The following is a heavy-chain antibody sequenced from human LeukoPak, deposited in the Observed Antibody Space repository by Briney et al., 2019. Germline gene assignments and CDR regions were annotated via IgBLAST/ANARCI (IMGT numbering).Heavy chain of an antibody. Sequence: PSETLSLTCTVSGGSISSHYWSWIRQPPGKGLEWIGYIYYSGSTNYNPSLKSRVTISVNTSKNQFSLKLSSVTAADTAVYYCAREAGGDIVVVPAAIRHSWFDPWGQGTLVTVSS. CDR2: IYYSGST. J-gene: IGHJ5*02. CDR1: GGSISSHY. CDR3: AREAGGDIVVVPAAIRHSWFDP. V-gene: IGHV4-59*11. D-gene: IGHD2-2*01.